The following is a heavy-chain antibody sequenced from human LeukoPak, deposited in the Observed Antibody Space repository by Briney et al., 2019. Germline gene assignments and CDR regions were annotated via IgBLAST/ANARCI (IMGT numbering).Heavy chain of an antibody. CDR3: ARLGITMVRGEDY. Sequence: SETLSLTCAVYGGSFSGYYWSWIRQPPGKGLEWIGSIYYSGSTYYNPSLKSRVTISVDTSKNQFSLKLSSVTAADTAVYYCARLGITMVRGEDYWGQGTLVTVSS. CDR1: GGSFSGYY. D-gene: IGHD3-10*01. V-gene: IGHV4-34*01. J-gene: IGHJ4*02. CDR2: IYYSGST.